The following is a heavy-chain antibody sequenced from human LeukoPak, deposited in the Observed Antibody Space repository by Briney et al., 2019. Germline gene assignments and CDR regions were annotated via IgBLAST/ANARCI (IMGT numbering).Heavy chain of an antibody. CDR1: GFTFSSYG. J-gene: IGHJ6*02. Sequence: GSLRLSCAAAGFTFSSYGMHWVRQAPGKGLEGVAVISHDGSNKYYADSVKGRFTISRDNSKNTLYLQMNSLRAEDTAVYYCARDRFSSAWYVGYYYYYGMDVWGQGTTVTVSS. D-gene: IGHD6-19*01. CDR2: ISHDGSNK. CDR3: ARDRFSSAWYVGYYYYYGMDV. V-gene: IGHV3-30-3*01.